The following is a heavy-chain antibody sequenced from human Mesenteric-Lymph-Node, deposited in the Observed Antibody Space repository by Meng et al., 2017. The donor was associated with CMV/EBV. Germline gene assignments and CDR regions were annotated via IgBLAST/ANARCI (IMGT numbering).Heavy chain of an antibody. J-gene: IGHJ4*02. Sequence: ASVKVSCKASGYTFTGYYMHWVRQAPGQGLEWMGWINPNSGGTNYAQKFQGRVTMTRDTSISTAYMELSSLRSEDTAVYYCARDHYGSGSYQRIGIDYWGQGTLVTVSS. CDR2: INPNSGGT. CDR3: ARDHYGSGSYQRIGIDY. CDR1: GYTFTGYY. D-gene: IGHD3-10*01. V-gene: IGHV1-2*02.